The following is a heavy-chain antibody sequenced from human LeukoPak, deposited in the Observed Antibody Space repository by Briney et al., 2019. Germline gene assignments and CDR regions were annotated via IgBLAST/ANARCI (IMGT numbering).Heavy chain of an antibody. V-gene: IGHV3-30-3*01. CDR3: ARDPTPGVVAPNPDY. CDR2: ISYDGSNK. CDR1: GFTFSSYA. Sequence: GGSLRLSCAASGFTFSSYAMHWVRQAPGKGLEWVAVISYDGSNKYYADSVKGRFTISRDNSKNTLYLQMNSLRAEDTAVYYCARDPTPGVVAPNPDYWGQGTLVTVSS. D-gene: IGHD5-12*01. J-gene: IGHJ4*02.